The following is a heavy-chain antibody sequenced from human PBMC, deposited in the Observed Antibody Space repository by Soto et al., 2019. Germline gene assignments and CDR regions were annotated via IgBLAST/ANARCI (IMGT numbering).Heavy chain of an antibody. CDR3: ARASIEPAIAAAVDY. Sequence: ETLSLTCTVSGYSISSGYYWGWIRQPPGKGLEWIGSIYLSGSTYYNPSLKSRVTISVDTSKNQFSLKLSSVTAADTAVYYCARASIEPAIAAAVDYWGQGTLVTVSS. V-gene: IGHV4-38-2*02. CDR1: GYSISSGYY. CDR2: IYLSGST. D-gene: IGHD6-13*01. J-gene: IGHJ4*02.